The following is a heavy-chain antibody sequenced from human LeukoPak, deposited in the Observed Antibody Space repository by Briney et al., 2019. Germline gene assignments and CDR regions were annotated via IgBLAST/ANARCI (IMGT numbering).Heavy chain of an antibody. CDR3: ARDIWFGRSERAVAGTDWYFDL. J-gene: IGHJ2*01. Sequence: GASVKVSCKASGYTFTSYGISWVRQAPGQGLEWMGWISAYNGNTNYAQKFQGRVTITADKSTSTAYMELSSLRSEDTAVYYCARDIWFGRSERAVAGTDWYFDLWGRGTLVTVSS. D-gene: IGHD6-19*01. CDR2: ISAYNGNT. V-gene: IGHV1-18*01. CDR1: GYTFTSYG.